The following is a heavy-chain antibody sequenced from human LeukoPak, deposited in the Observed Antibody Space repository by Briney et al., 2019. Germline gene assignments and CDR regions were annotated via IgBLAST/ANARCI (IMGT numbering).Heavy chain of an antibody. CDR3: ARAYYDFWSGPGDYYGMDV. D-gene: IGHD3-3*01. J-gene: IGHJ6*02. CDR2: INHSGST. V-gene: IGHV4-34*01. Sequence: SETLSLTCAVYGGSFSGYYWSWIRQPPGKGLEWIGEINHSGSTNYNPSLKSRVTISVDTSKNQFSLKLSSVTAADTAVYYCARAYYDFWSGPGDYYGMDVWGQGTTVTVSS. CDR1: GGSFSGYY.